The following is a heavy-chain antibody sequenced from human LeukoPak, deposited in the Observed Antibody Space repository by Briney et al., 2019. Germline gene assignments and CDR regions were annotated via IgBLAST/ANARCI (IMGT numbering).Heavy chain of an antibody. CDR2: INWSGGST. Sequence: PGGSLRLSCVASGLPFSAYAMSWVRQAPGKGLEWVSGINWSGGSTGYADPLRGRFTISRDNAKNSLYLQMDSLRAEDTALYYCARAPITSPFYFDYWGQGTLVTVSS. V-gene: IGHV3-20*04. D-gene: IGHD2-2*01. CDR1: GLPFSAYA. CDR3: ARAPITSPFYFDY. J-gene: IGHJ4*02.